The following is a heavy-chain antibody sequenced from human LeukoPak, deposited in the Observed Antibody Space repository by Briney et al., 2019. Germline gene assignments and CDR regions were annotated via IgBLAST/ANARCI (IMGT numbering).Heavy chain of an antibody. V-gene: IGHV3-23*01. CDR3: AKTQGFFDH. CDR1: GFTFSNNG. Sequence: GSLRLSCAASGFTFSNNGMTWVRQAPGKGMEWVTGISDGGDTTYDAGSVKGRFTVSRDNSKNILYLQMNSLRAEDTAIYYCAKTQGFFDHWGQGSLVIVSS. CDR2: ISDGGDTT. J-gene: IGHJ4*02.